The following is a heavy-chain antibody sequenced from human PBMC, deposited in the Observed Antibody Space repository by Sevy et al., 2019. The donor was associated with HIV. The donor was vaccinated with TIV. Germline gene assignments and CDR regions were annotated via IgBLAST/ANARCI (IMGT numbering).Heavy chain of an antibody. V-gene: IGHV3-48*03. J-gene: IGHJ4*02. CDR1: GFTFSTYE. Sequence: RGSLRLSCAASGFTFSTYEMNWVRQAPGKGLEWVSYISSSGISIYYVDSVKGRFTISRDNAKNSLYLQMNSLRAEDTAVYYCARVKNEYGDYGTLDYWGQGTLVTVSS. CDR2: ISSSGISI. CDR3: ARVKNEYGDYGTLDY. D-gene: IGHD4-17*01.